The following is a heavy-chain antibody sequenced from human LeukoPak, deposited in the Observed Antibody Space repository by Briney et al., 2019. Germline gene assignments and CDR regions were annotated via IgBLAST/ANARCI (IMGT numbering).Heavy chain of an antibody. Sequence: SVKVSCKASGGTFSSYAISWVRQAPGQGLEWMGGIIPIFGTANYAQEFQGRVTITADKSTSTAYMELSSLRSEDTAVYYCARSGYSSSWYSGNWFDPWGQGTLVTVSS. CDR3: ARSGYSSSWYSGNWFDP. V-gene: IGHV1-69*06. D-gene: IGHD6-13*01. J-gene: IGHJ5*02. CDR1: GGTFSSYA. CDR2: IIPIFGTA.